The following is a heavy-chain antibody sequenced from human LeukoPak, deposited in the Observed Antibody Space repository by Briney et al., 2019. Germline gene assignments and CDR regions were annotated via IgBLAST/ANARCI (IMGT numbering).Heavy chain of an antibody. J-gene: IGHJ2*01. V-gene: IGHV1-69*05. D-gene: IGHD6-6*01. CDR3: ARGGYSSSSTLGYFDL. Sequence: SVKVSCKASGGTFSSYAISWVRQAPGQGVEWMGGIIPIFGTANYAQKFQGRVTITTDESTSTAYMELSSLRSEDTAVYYCARGGYSSSSTLGYFDLWGRGTLGTVTS. CDR1: GGTFSSYA. CDR2: IIPIFGTA.